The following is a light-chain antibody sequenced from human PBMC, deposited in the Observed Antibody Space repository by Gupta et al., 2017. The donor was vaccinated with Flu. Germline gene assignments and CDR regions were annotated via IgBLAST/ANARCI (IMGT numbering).Light chain of an antibody. Sequence: EIVLTQSPATLSLSPGERATLSCRASQSVSSYLAWYQQKPGQAPRLLIYDASNRATGIPARFSGSGYGKDFTLTISSREQEDFAVYYCQQRSNWPPITFGGGTKVEIK. J-gene: IGKJ4*01. CDR2: DAS. V-gene: IGKV3-11*01. CDR3: QQRSNWPPIT. CDR1: QSVSSY.